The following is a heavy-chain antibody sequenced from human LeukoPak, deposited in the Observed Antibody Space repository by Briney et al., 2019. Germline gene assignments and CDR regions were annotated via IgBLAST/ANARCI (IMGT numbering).Heavy chain of an antibody. V-gene: IGHV1-18*01. CDR3: ARVSGYYDFWSGYYVYNFDY. Sequence: GASVTVSCKASGYTFTSYGISWVRQAPGQGLEWMGWISAYNGNTNYAQKLQGRVTMTTDTSTSTAYMELRSLRSDDTAVYYCARVSGYYDFWSGYYVYNFDYWGQGTLVTVSS. J-gene: IGHJ4*02. CDR2: ISAYNGNT. D-gene: IGHD3-3*01. CDR1: GYTFTSYG.